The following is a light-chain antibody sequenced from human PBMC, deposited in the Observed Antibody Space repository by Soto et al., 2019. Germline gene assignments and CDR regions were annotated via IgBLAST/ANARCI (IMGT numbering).Light chain of an antibody. CDR3: QQYDDWPRWT. CDR2: RAS. CDR1: QSVSSSY. J-gene: IGKJ1*01. Sequence: EIVLTQSPGTLSLSPGERATLSCRASQSVSSSYFAWYQQKPGQPPRLLFYRASTRATGVPDRFSASGFATEFTLSINGLQSEDFALYYCQQYDDWPRWTLGQGTKVDI. V-gene: IGKV3-20*01.